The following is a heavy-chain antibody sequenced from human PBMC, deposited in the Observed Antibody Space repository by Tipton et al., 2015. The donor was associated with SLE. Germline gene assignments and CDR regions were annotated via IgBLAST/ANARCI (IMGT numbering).Heavy chain of an antibody. CDR2: IYNIGST. CDR3: ASGTTTQLDDYFYYHIDV. V-gene: IGHV4-59*02. CDR1: GGYVSGHY. J-gene: IGHJ6*03. D-gene: IGHD4-11*01. Sequence: TLSLTCSVSGGYVSGHYWSWIRQPPGKRLEWIGYIYNIGSTSSNPSLKSRLTLSIDPSKNQFSLKLSSVTAADTAVYYCASGTTTQLDDYFYYHIDVWGKGTTVTVSS.